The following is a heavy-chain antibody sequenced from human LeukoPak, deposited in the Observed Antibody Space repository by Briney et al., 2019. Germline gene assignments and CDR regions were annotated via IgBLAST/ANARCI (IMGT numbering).Heavy chain of an antibody. D-gene: IGHD2-2*01. J-gene: IGHJ6*03. CDR1: GYTFTGYY. Sequence: ASVKVSCKASGYTFTGYYMHWVRQAPGQGLEWMGWINPNSDGTNYAQKFQGRVTMTRATSITTAYMELSMLRSDDKAVYSWQRELSVPAAPHYYYYYYMDVWGKGTTVTVSS. CDR3: QRELSVPAAPHYYYYYYMDV. V-gene: IGHV1-2*02. CDR2: INPNSDGT.